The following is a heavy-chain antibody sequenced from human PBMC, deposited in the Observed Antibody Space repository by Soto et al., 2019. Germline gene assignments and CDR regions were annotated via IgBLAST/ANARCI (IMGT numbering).Heavy chain of an antibody. CDR3: ARTSMQSRGYSYGHGGMDV. J-gene: IGHJ6*02. CDR2: IDPSDSYT. Sequence: GEALKISCKGSGYSFTSYWIDGVRQMPGKGLEWMGRIDPSDSYTNSSPSFQGPVTISADKSISTAYLQWSSLKASDTALYYCARTSMQSRGYSYGHGGMDVWGQGTTVTVSS. CDR1: GYSFTSYW. D-gene: IGHD5-18*01. V-gene: IGHV5-10-1*01.